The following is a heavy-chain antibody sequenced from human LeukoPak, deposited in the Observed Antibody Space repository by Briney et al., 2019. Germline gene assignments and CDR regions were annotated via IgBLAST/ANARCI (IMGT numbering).Heavy chain of an antibody. D-gene: IGHD2-2*01. Sequence: GESLKISCKGSGYSFTSYWIGWVRQMPGKGLEWMGIIYPGDSDTRYSPSFQGQVTISADKSISTAYLQWSSLKASDTAMYYCARSGGYCSSTSCRVQDFDYWGQGTLVTVSS. CDR1: GYSFTSYW. CDR3: ARSGGYCSSTSCRVQDFDY. J-gene: IGHJ4*02. V-gene: IGHV5-51*01. CDR2: IYPGDSDT.